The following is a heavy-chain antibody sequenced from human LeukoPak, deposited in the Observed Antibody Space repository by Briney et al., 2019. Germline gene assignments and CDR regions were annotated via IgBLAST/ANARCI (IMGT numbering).Heavy chain of an antibody. CDR1: GYIFSDYW. D-gene: IGHD2-2*01. CDR3: ARDGRGGQLLSYYFDY. V-gene: IGHV3-74*01. J-gene: IGHJ4*02. CDR2: IKSDGSST. Sequence: AGGSLRLSCAASGYIFSDYWMHWVRQGPGKGLVWVSRIKSDGSSTSYADSVKGRFTISRDNSKNTLYLQMNSLRAEDTAVYYCARDGRGGQLLSYYFDYWGQGTLVTVSS.